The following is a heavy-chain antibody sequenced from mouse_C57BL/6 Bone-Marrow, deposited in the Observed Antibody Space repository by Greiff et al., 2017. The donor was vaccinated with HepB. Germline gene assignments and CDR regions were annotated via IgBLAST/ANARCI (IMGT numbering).Heavy chain of an antibody. CDR3: ASPERGYATGFAY. Sequence: VQLQQSGPGLVKPSQSLSLTCSVTGYSITSGYYWNWIRQFPGNKLEWMGYISYDGSNNYNPSLKNRISITRDTSKNQFFLKLNSVTTEDTATYYCASPERGYATGFAYWGQGTLVTVSA. V-gene: IGHV3-6*01. D-gene: IGHD2-2*01. CDR2: ISYDGSN. CDR1: GYSITSGYY. J-gene: IGHJ3*01.